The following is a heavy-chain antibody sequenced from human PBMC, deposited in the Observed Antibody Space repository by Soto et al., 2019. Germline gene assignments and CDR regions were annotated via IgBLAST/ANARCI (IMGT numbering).Heavy chain of an antibody. CDR3: ARDLKPRSVLWFGEFFDY. CDR1: GYTFTSYG. CDR2: ISAYNGNT. Sequence: QVQLVQSGAEVKKPGASVKVSCKASGYTFTSYGISWVRQAPGQGLEWMGWISAYNGNTNYAQKLQGRVTMTKDTSTRTAYMELRSLRADDTAVYYCARDLKPRSVLWFGEFFDYWGQGTLVTVSS. D-gene: IGHD3-10*01. J-gene: IGHJ4*02. V-gene: IGHV1-18*01.